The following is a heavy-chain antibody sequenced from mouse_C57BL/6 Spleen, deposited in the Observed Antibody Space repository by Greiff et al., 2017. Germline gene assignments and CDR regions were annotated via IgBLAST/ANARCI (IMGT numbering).Heavy chain of an antibody. J-gene: IGHJ4*01. V-gene: IGHV1-62-2*01. CDR3: ARHEEGLYYGYANAMDY. CDR2: FYPGSGSI. D-gene: IGHD2-2*01. Sequence: QVQLQQSGAELVKPGASVKLSCKASGCTFTEYTIHWVKQRSGQGLEWIGWFYPGSGSIKYNEKFKDKATLTADKSSSTVYMELSRLTSEDSAVYFCARHEEGLYYGYANAMDYWGQGTSVTVSS. CDR1: GCTFTEYT.